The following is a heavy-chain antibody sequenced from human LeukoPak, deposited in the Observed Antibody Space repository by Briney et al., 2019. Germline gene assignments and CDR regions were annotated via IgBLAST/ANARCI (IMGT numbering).Heavy chain of an antibody. Sequence: GGSLRLSCAASGFTFSSYAMSWVRQAPGKGLERVSAISGSGGSTYYADSVKGRFTISRDNSKNTLYLQMNSLRAEDTAVYYCAKASSSWYNYFDYWGQGTLVTVSS. J-gene: IGHJ4*02. CDR2: ISGSGGST. V-gene: IGHV3-23*01. CDR3: AKASSSWYNYFDY. CDR1: GFTFSSYA. D-gene: IGHD6-13*01.